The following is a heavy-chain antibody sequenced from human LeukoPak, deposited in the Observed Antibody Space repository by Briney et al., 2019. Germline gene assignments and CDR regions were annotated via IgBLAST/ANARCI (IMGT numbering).Heavy chain of an antibody. D-gene: IGHD4-17*01. V-gene: IGHV4-39*01. J-gene: IGHJ2*01. CDR3: ARAGYGASVGWYFDL. CDR2: IYYTGST. CDR1: GGSISSSSYH. Sequence: SETLSLTCTVSGGSISSSSYHWGWIRQPPGEGLQWIGTIYYTGSTYYNPSLKSRITISVDTSKNQFSLKLSSVTAAETAVYYCARAGYGASVGWYFDLWGRGTLVTVSS.